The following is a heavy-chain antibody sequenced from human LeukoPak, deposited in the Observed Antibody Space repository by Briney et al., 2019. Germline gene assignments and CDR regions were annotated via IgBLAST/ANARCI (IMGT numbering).Heavy chain of an antibody. D-gene: IGHD3-22*01. V-gene: IGHV4-34*01. Sequence: PSETLSLTCAVYGGSFSGYYWSWIRQPPGKGLEWIGEINHSGSTNYNPSLKSRVTISEDTSKNQFSLKLSSVTAADTAVYYCARADYYYDSSGYYVHDYWGQGTLVTVSS. CDR2: INHSGST. CDR3: ARADYYYDSSGYYVHDY. CDR1: GGSFSGYY. J-gene: IGHJ4*02.